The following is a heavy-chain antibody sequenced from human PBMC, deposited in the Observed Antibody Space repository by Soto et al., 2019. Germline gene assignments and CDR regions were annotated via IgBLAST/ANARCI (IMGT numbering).Heavy chain of an antibody. J-gene: IGHJ6*02. V-gene: IGHV2-5*01. CDR3: VHARRTSGSYAQGAYYYYGMDV. Sequence: QITLKESGPTLVKPTQTLTLTCTFSGFSLSTSGVGVGWIRQPPGKALEWLALIYWNDDKRYSPSLKSRLTITKDTSKNQVVLTMTNMDPVDTATYYCVHARRTSGSYAQGAYYYYGMDVWGQGTTVTVSS. D-gene: IGHD1-26*01. CDR2: IYWNDDK. CDR1: GFSLSTSGVG.